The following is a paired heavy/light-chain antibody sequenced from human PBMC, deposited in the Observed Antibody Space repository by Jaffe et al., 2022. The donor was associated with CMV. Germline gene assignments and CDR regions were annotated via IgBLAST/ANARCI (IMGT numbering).Heavy chain of an antibody. CDR3: ARGRPYGDYLDPWFDP. V-gene: IGHV4-4*07. CDR1: GGSISSYY. J-gene: IGHJ5*02. D-gene: IGHD4-17*01. CDR2: IYTSGST. Sequence: QVQLQESGPGLVKPSETLSLTCTVSGGSISSYYWSWIRQPAGKGLEWIGRIYTSGSTNYNPSLKSRVTMSVDTSKNQFSLKLSSVTAADTAVYYCARGRPYGDYLDPWFDPWGQGTLVTVSS.
Light chain of an antibody. CDR2: DAS. Sequence: DIQMTQSPSSLSASVGDRVTITCQASQDISNYLNWYQQKPGKAPKLLIYDASNLETGVPSRFSGSGSGTDFTFTISSLQPEDIATYYCQQYDNLPRTFGQGTKVEIK. J-gene: IGKJ1*01. CDR3: QQYDNLPRT. CDR1: QDISNY. V-gene: IGKV1-33*01.